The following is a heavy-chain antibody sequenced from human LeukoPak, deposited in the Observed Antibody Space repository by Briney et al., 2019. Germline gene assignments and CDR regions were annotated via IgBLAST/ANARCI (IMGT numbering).Heavy chain of an antibody. V-gene: IGHV4-59*01. CDR1: GGSISSYY. CDR3: ARDVLITPAGPYYFDY. CDR2: IYSSGGT. Sequence: PSETLSLTCTVSGGSISSYYWNWIRQPPGKGLEWIGYIYSSGGTNYNPSLKSRVTISMDTSKNQFSLSLSSVTAADTAVYYCARDVLITPAGPYYFDYWGQGILVTVSS. J-gene: IGHJ4*02. D-gene: IGHD6-13*01.